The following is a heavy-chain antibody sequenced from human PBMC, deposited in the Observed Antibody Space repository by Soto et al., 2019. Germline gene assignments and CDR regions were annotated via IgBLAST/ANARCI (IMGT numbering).Heavy chain of an antibody. J-gene: IGHJ5*02. CDR1: GGSDISGNYR. Sequence: SETLSLTCTVSGGSDISGNYRCNCIRQPPGKGLELIGYIYYTGSTRFNPSLKSRVTISVDTSKNQFSLRLRSVTAADTAVYYCARGGYPNWFDPWGQGTLVTVSS. D-gene: IGHD3-16*02. CDR3: ARGGYPNWFDP. CDR2: IYYTGST. V-gene: IGHV4-61*01.